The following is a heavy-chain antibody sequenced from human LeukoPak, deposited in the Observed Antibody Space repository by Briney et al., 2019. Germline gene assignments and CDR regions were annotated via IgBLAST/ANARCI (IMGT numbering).Heavy chain of an antibody. Sequence: PGGSLRLSCAASGFTFNSYWMTWVRQAPGKGLEWVATKKQDGSENYSVDSVKGRFTISRDNAKNSLYLQMNSLRAEDTAVYYCARPLYFGGNGGFLGYWGQGTLVTVSS. CDR1: GFTFNSYW. CDR2: KKQDGSEN. D-gene: IGHD4-23*01. V-gene: IGHV3-7*01. CDR3: ARPLYFGGNGGFLGY. J-gene: IGHJ4*02.